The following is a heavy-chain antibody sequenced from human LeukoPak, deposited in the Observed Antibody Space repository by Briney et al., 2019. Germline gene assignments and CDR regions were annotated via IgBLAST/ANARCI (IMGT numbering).Heavy chain of an antibody. V-gene: IGHV1-2*06. J-gene: IGHJ5*02. CDR2: INPNSGGT. Sequence: ASVKVSCKASGYTFTGYYMHWVRQAPGQGLEWMGRINPNSGGTNYAQKFQGRVTITADESTSTAYMELSSLRSEDTAVYYCARRGLLLSNWFDPWGQGTLVTVSS. CDR1: GYTFTGYY. D-gene: IGHD3-22*01. CDR3: ARRGLLLSNWFDP.